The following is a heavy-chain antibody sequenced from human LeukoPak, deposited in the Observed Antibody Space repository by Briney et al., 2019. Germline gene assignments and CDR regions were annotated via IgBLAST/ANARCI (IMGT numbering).Heavy chain of an antibody. CDR3: ARAAVYYYDSSGYPTGWFDP. CDR2: IYYSGST. D-gene: IGHD3-22*01. Sequence: KPSETLSLTCTVSGGSISSYYWSWIRQPPGKGLEWIGYIYYSGSTNYNPSLKSRVTISVDTSKNQFSLKLSSVTAADTAVYYCARAAVYYYDSSGYPTGWFDPWGQGTLVTVSS. CDR1: GGSISSYY. V-gene: IGHV4-59*01. J-gene: IGHJ5*02.